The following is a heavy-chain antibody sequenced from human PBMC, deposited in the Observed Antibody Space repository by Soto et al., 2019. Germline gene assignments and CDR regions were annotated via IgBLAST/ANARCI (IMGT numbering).Heavy chain of an antibody. CDR2: IRTSGSDV. V-gene: IGHV3-48*01. CDR3: ARDQDWSFDY. CDR1: GFTFSYYN. D-gene: IGHD3-9*01. J-gene: IGHJ4*02. Sequence: EVQLVESGGGLVQPGGSLRLSCAASGFTFSYYNMNWVRQAPGKGPEWVSNIRTSGSDVYYADSVKGRFTVSRDNAKNSLYLQMHSLRVEDTAVYYCARDQDWSFDYWGQGTLVTVS.